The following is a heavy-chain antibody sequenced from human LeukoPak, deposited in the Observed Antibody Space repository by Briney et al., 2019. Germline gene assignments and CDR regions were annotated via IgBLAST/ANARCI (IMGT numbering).Heavy chain of an antibody. V-gene: IGHV3-48*03. J-gene: IGHJ4*02. Sequence: GGSLRLSCAASGFTFSSYEMNWVRQAPGEGLEWISYISSRGGTIKYADSVKGRFTIPRDNAKNSLYLQMNSLRAEDTAVFYCARISGWYCDYWGQGTLVTVSS. CDR3: ARISGWYCDY. D-gene: IGHD6-19*01. CDR1: GFTFSSYE. CDR2: ISSRGGTI.